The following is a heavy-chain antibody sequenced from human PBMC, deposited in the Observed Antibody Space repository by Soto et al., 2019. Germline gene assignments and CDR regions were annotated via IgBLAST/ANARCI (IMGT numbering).Heavy chain of an antibody. CDR1: GGTFSSYT. V-gene: IGHV1-8*02. J-gene: IGHJ5*02. CDR3: ARGPPNYYDSSGYYTENWFDP. CDR2: MNPNSGNT. D-gene: IGHD3-22*01. Sequence: GASVKVSCKASGGTFSSYTISWVRQATGQGLEWMGWMNPNSGNTGYAQKFQGRVTMTRDTSISTAYMELSRLRSDDTAVYYCARGPPNYYDSSGYYTENWFDPWGQGTLVTVSS.